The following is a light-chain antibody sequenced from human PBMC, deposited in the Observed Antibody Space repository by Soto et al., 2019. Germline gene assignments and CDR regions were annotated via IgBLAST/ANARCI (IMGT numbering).Light chain of an antibody. J-gene: IGLJ1*01. CDR1: SGDVGAYNF. CDR2: HVS. V-gene: IGLV2-14*03. Sequence: QSALTQPASVSGSPGQSITISCTGTSGDVGAYNFVSWYQQHPGKAPKLIVYHVSDRPSGFSSRFSGSKSGNSASLTISGLHAEDEADYYCSSYAGSDTFVFGTGTKVTAL. CDR3: SSYAGSDTFV.